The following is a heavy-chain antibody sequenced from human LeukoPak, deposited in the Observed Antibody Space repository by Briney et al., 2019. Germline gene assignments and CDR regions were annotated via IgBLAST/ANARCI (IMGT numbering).Heavy chain of an antibody. D-gene: IGHD2-21*01. CDR3: ARDRANIVVVSASEY. Sequence: GGSLRLSCAASGFTFSTYAMSWVRQAPGKGLEWVSSITSSGTYIYYADSVKGRFTISRDNAKNSLYLQMNSLRAEDTAVYYCARDRANIVVVSASEYWGQGTLVTVSS. CDR1: GFTFSTYA. J-gene: IGHJ4*02. V-gene: IGHV3-21*01. CDR2: ITSSGTYI.